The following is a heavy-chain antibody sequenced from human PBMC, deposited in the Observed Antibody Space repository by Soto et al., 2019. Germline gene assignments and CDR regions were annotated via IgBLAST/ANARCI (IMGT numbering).Heavy chain of an antibody. D-gene: IGHD6-6*01. CDR1: GGSVSSGSHY. CDR3: ARDLNSSSAVVHDACDI. V-gene: IGHV4-61*01. Sequence: SETLSLTCIVSGGSVSSGSHYWSWIRQPPGKGLEWIAYISYSGSPDYNPSLKSRVSISIDMSKNQISLKVRSVTAADTAVYYCARDLNSSSAVVHDACDIWGQGTMGSVS. J-gene: IGHJ3*02. CDR2: ISYSGSP.